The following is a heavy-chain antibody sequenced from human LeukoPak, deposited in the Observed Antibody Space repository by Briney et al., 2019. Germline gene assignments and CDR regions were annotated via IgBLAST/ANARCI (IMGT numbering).Heavy chain of an antibody. CDR1: GFTFSSYE. Sequence: GGSLRLSCAASGFTFSSYEMNWVRQAPGKGLEWVSYISSSGSTIYYADSVKGRFTISRDNAKNSLYLQMNRLRAEDTAVYYCARVGGGVSSGYVYYFDYWGQGTLVTVSS. V-gene: IGHV3-48*03. J-gene: IGHJ4*02. D-gene: IGHD3-22*01. CDR2: ISSSGSTI. CDR3: ARVGGGVSSGYVYYFDY.